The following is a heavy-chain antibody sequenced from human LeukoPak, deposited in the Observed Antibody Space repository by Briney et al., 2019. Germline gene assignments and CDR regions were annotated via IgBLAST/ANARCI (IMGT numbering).Heavy chain of an antibody. CDR1: GFTFSSYS. V-gene: IGHV3-21*01. CDR3: ARDDALGDNALDI. CDR2: VSSSSSYI. J-gene: IGHJ3*02. D-gene: IGHD3-16*01. Sequence: GGSLRLSCAASGFTFSSYSMNWVRQAPGKGLEWVSSVSSSSSYIYYADSVKGRFTISRDNSKNTLFLQMNGLRAEDTAVYYCARDDALGDNALDIWGQGTMVTVSS.